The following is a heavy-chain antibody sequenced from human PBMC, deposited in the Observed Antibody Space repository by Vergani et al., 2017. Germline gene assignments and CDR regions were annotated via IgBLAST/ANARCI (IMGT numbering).Heavy chain of an antibody. CDR2: ISGSGGST. V-gene: IGHV3-23*04. CDR3: ARHGLLWFGEKGMDV. CDR1: GFTFSSYA. Sequence: VQLVESGGGLVKPGGSLRLSCAASGFTFSSYAMSWVRQAPGKGLEWVSAISGSGGSTYYADSVKGRFTISRDNSKNTLSLQMNSLTAEDTAIYYCARHGLLWFGEKGMDVWGKGTTVTVSS. J-gene: IGHJ6*04. D-gene: IGHD3-10*01.